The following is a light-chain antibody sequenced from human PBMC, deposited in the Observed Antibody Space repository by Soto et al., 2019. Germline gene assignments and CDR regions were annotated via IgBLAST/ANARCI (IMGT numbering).Light chain of an antibody. CDR2: DVS. CDR3: CSYADSITHYV. V-gene: IGLV2-14*01. Sequence: QSALTQPASVSGSPGQSITISCTGTSSDVGAYNYVSWYQQHPGKAPNLMIYDVSNRPSGVSNRFSGSKSGNTASQTISGLQAEDEADYYCCSYADSITHYVFGSGTKLTVL. CDR1: SSDVGAYNY. J-gene: IGLJ1*01.